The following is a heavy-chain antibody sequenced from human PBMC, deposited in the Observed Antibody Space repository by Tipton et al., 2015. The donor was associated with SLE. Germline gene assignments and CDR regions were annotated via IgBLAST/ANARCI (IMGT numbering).Heavy chain of an antibody. CDR2: IYPSDSDV. V-gene: IGHV5-51*03. Sequence: QLVQSGAELKKPGESLKISCKASGYSFTSHWIVWVRQLPGKGLEWMGIIYPSDSDVRYSPSFQGQVTMSADKSKNTAYLSWNSLETSDTAMYYCARLGTAAFGIWGQGTMVTVSS. J-gene: IGHJ3*02. CDR1: GYSFTSHW. D-gene: IGHD1-7*01. CDR3: ARLGTAAFGI.